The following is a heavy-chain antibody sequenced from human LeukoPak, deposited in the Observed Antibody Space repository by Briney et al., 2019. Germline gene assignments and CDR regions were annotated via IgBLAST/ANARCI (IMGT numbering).Heavy chain of an antibody. D-gene: IGHD3-10*01. J-gene: IGHJ4*02. CDR3: ARGALFGSGRTHLDF. Sequence: GGSLRLSCVASASXFTFNRYWMSWVRQAPGKGLQWVANIKHDGGEAFYVDSVKGRFTISRDNARNLLSLQMNSLTIDDTGVYFCARGALFGSGRTHLDFWGQGTLVSVSP. V-gene: IGHV3-7*04. CDR2: IKHDGGEA. CDR1: XFTFNRYW.